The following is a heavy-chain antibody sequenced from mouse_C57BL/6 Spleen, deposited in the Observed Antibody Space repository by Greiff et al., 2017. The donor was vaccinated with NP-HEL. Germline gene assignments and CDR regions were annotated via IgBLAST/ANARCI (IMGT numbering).Heavy chain of an antibody. CDR2: IDPSDSYT. D-gene: IGHD2-5*01. J-gene: IGHJ2*01. CDR3: ARANINSYYFDY. V-gene: IGHV1-69*01. Sequence: QVQLQQPGAELVMPGASVKLSCKASGYTFTSYWMHWVKQRPGQGLEWIGEIDPSDSYTNYNQKFKGKSTLTVDKSSSTASMQLSSLTSEDSAVYYCARANINSYYFDYWGQGTTLTVSS. CDR1: GYTFTSYW.